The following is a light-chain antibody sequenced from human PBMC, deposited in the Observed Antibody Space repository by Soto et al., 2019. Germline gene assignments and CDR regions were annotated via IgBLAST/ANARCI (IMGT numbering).Light chain of an antibody. Sequence: EIVLTQSPDTLSLSSGERASLSCRASHYIASSSLAWYQQKPGQAPRLLLAGASNRATGIPDRFSGSWSGTDFTLSIRRLEPEDFAVYFCQQGSTFGQGTKLEIK. CDR2: GAS. J-gene: IGKJ2*01. CDR3: QQGST. V-gene: IGKV3-20*01. CDR1: HYIASSS.